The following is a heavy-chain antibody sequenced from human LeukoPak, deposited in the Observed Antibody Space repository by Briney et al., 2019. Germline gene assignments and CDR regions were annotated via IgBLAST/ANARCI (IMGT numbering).Heavy chain of an antibody. V-gene: IGHV3-21*01. CDR1: GFTFSSYS. CDR2: ISSSSSYI. CDR3: ARGPEPPGYFDY. D-gene: IGHD1-14*01. Sequence: GGSLRLSCAASGFTFSSYSMNWVRQAPGKGLEWVSSISSSSSYIYYADSVKGRFTISRDNAKNSLYLQMNSLRAEDTAVYYCARGPEPPGYFDYWGQGTLVTVSS. J-gene: IGHJ4*02.